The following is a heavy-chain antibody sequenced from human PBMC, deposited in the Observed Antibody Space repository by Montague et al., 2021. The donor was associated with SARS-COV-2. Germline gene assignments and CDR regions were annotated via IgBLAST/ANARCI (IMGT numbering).Heavy chain of an antibody. Sequence: SETLSLTSSVSGDSVSRYYWSWIRQSPGQGLEWNGYMFYGGSTNSNPALQIRAPFSVDTSKNQFSLRRKSVTIADTAVYYCATIVTTGPQEFNRWGQGTLVTVST. D-gene: IGHD2/OR15-2a*01. CDR1: GDSVSRYY. V-gene: IGHV4-59*02. CDR3: ATIVTTGPQEFNR. J-gene: IGHJ4*02. CDR2: MFYGGST.